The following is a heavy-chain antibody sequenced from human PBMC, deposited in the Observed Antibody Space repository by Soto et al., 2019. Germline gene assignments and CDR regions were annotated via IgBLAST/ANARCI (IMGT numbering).Heavy chain of an antibody. Sequence: EVQLVESGGGLVQPGGSLRLSCAASGFTFSSYWIHWVRQAPGKGLVWVSRINSDGSSTTYADSVKGRFTIFRDNAKNTLYLQMTSLRAEDTAVYYCARVSREVVPAAIDYWGQGTLVTVSS. D-gene: IGHD2-2*01. J-gene: IGHJ4*02. CDR3: ARVSREVVPAAIDY. CDR2: INSDGSST. V-gene: IGHV3-74*01. CDR1: GFTFSSYW.